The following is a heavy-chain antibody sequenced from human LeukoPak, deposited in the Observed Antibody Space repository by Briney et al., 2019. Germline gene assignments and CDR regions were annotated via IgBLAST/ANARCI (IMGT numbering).Heavy chain of an antibody. V-gene: IGHV1-46*01. CDR1: GYTFTSYY. CDR2: INPSGGST. D-gene: IGHD6-13*01. CDR3: ARDQAPSLYSSSWYGMDV. J-gene: IGHJ6*02. Sequence: GASVKVSCKASGYTFTSYYMHWVRQAPGQGLEWMGIINPSGGSTSYAQKFQGRVTMTRDTSTSTVYMELSSLRSEDTAVYYCARDQAPSLYSSSWYGMDVWGQGTTVTVSS.